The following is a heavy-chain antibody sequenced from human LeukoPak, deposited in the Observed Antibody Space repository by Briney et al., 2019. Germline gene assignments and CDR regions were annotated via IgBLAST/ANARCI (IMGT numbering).Heavy chain of an antibody. Sequence: PGGSLRLSCAASGFTFSSYSMNWVRQAPGKGLEWVSSISSSSSYIYYADSVKGRFTISRDNAKNSLYLQMNSLRAEDTAVYYCARPEIKYSSYRTHFDYWGQGTLVTVSS. CDR3: ARPEIKYSSYRTHFDY. V-gene: IGHV3-21*01. CDR2: ISSSSSYI. D-gene: IGHD6-19*01. J-gene: IGHJ4*02. CDR1: GFTFSSYS.